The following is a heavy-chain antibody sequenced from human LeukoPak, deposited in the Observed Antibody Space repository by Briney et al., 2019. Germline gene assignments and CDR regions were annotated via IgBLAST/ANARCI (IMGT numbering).Heavy chain of an antibody. CDR2: IGGSGGGK. CDR1: GISFRTYA. V-gene: IGHV3-23*01. D-gene: IGHD6-13*01. CDR3: AKILAAGSSRWFDP. J-gene: IGHJ5*02. Sequence: GGSLRLSCAASGISFRTYAMSWVRQAPGKGLEWVSVIGGSGGGKNYADSVKGRFTISRNNSKNTLHLEMNSLRAEDTALYYCAKILAAGSSRWFDPWGQGTLVTASS.